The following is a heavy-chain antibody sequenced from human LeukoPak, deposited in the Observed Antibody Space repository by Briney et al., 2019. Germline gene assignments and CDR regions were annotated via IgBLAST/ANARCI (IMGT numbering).Heavy chain of an antibody. J-gene: IGHJ4*02. CDR1: GYTFTDYY. V-gene: IGHV1-2*02. Sequence: GASVKVSCKASGYTFTDYYIHWVRQAPGQGLECMGWISPDSGVTNYAQKFQGRVTMTRDTSISTAYMELSGLTSDDTTIYYCARGTTAAAPYYFAVWGQGTQVTVSS. D-gene: IGHD2-15*01. CDR2: ISPDSGVT. CDR3: ARGTTAAAPYYFAV.